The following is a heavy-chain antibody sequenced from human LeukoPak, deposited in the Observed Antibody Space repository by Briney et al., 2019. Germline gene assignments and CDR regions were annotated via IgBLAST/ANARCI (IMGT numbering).Heavy chain of an antibody. J-gene: IGHJ4*02. CDR3: ARHDCSSTSCSTAFDY. CDR1: GGSISSSSYY. D-gene: IGHD2-2*01. CDR2: IYYSGST. V-gene: IGHV4-39*01. Sequence: SETLSLTCTVSGGSISSSSYYWGWIRQPPGKGLEWIGSIYYSGSTYYNPSLKSRVTISVDTSKNQFPLKLSSVTAADTAVYYCARHDCSSTSCSTAFDYWGQGTLVTVSS.